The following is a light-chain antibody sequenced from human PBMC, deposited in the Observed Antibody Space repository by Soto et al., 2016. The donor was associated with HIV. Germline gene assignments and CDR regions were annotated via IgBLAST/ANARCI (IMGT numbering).Light chain of an antibody. CDR3: QQYDNLPFT. V-gene: IGKV1-33*01. CDR2: DVF. CDR1: QDISKY. Sequence: DIQMTQSPSSLSASVGDRVTITCRASQDISKYLNWCQQKPGKAPKLLIYDVFNLETGVPSRFSGSGSGTDFTFTISSLQPEDIATYYCQQYDNLPFTFGPGTKVDI. J-gene: IGKJ3*01.